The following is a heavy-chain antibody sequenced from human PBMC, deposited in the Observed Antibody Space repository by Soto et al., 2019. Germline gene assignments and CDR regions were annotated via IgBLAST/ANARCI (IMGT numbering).Heavy chain of an antibody. D-gene: IGHD1-26*01. V-gene: IGHV4-39*01. CDR1: GGSNSSSSYY. J-gene: IGHJ6*02. CDR3: ARREEDGILDV. Sequence: SETLSLTCTVSGGSNSSSSYYWGWIRQPPGKGLEWIGSIYYSGSTYYNPSLKSRVTISVDTSKNQFSLKLSSVTAADTAVYYCARREEDGILDVWGQGTTVTVSS. CDR2: IYYSGST.